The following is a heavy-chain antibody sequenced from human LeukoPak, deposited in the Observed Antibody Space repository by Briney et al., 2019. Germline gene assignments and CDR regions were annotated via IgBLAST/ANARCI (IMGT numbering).Heavy chain of an antibody. CDR3: ARESSGSARLGH. D-gene: IGHD6-19*01. J-gene: IGHJ4*02. Sequence: ASVKLSCKASGYTFTTYDINWVRHATGQGLEWMGLMNPNNGHTVYAQKFQGRVTMTRDTSTSTVYMELSSLRSEDTAVYYCARESSGSARLGHWGQGTLVTVSS. V-gene: IGHV1-8*01. CDR2: MNPNNGHT. CDR1: GYTFTTYD.